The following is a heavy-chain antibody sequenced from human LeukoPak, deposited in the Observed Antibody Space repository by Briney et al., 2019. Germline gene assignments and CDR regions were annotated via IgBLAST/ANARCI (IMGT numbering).Heavy chain of an antibody. CDR2: IYYSGST. Sequence: SETLSLTCTVSGGSISSYYWSWIRQPPGKGLEWIGYIYYSGSTNYNPSLKSRVTISVDTSKNQFSLKLSSVTAADTAVYYCASTGYSYGYYYGMDVWGQGTTVTVSS. CDR1: GGSISSYY. J-gene: IGHJ6*02. CDR3: ASTGYSYGYYYGMDV. V-gene: IGHV4-59*12. D-gene: IGHD5-18*01.